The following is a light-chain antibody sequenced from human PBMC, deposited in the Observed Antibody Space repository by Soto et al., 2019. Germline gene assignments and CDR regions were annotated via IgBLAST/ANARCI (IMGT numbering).Light chain of an antibody. Sequence: DILVTQSPAPLSVSPGERATLSCRASQSVSSNLAWYQQKPGQAPRLLVSDASTRATGIPVRFSGSGSGTEFTLTISSLQSEDFAIYYCQQYNNWPRTFGQGTKV. CDR2: DAS. V-gene: IGKV3-15*01. CDR1: QSVSSN. J-gene: IGKJ1*01. CDR3: QQYNNWPRT.